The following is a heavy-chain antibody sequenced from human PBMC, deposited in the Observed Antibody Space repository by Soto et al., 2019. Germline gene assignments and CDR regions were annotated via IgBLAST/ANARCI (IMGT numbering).Heavy chain of an antibody. D-gene: IGHD3-3*01. CDR3: ARRASGYPYYYYYYMDV. Sequence: SETLSLTCTVSGGSISSYYWSWIRQPPGKGLEWIGYIYYSGSTNYNPSLKSRVTISVDTSKNQFSLKLSSVTAADTAVYYCARRASGYPYYYYYYMDVWGKGTTVTVSS. CDR2: IYYSGST. CDR1: GGSISSYY. V-gene: IGHV4-59*08. J-gene: IGHJ6*03.